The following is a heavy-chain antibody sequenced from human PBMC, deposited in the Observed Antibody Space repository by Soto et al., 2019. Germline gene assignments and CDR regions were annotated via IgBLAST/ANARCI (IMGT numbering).Heavy chain of an antibody. CDR2: IDWDDDK. CDR3: ARCDRGYSYGNYYYGMDV. J-gene: IGHJ6*02. Sequence: GPTLVNPTQTLTLTCTFSGFSLSTSGMCVSWIRQPPGKALEWLALIDWDDDKYYSTSLKTRLTISKDTSKNQVVLTMTNMDPVDTATYYCARCDRGYSYGNYYYGMDVWGQGTTVTVSS. CDR1: GFSLSTSGMC. D-gene: IGHD5-18*01. V-gene: IGHV2-70*01.